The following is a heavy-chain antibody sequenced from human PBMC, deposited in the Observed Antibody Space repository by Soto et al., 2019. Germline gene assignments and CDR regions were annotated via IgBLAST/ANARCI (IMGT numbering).Heavy chain of an antibody. D-gene: IGHD3-22*01. Sequence: QVQLQVSGPGLVKPSETLSLTCTVSGGSISSYYWSWIRQPPGKGLEWIAYIYYTGSTNYNPSLKSRVTLSADTSKNQFSLKLSSVTAADTAMYYCARVDSSGSYFDYWGQGTLVTVSS. J-gene: IGHJ4*02. CDR3: ARVDSSGSYFDY. CDR1: GGSISSYY. V-gene: IGHV4-59*12. CDR2: IYYTGST.